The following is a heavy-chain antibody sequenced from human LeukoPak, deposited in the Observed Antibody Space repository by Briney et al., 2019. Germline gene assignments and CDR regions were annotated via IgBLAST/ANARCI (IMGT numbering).Heavy chain of an antibody. CDR1: GGSISIYY. J-gene: IGHJ1*01. CDR2: MYYSGST. Sequence: PSETLSLTCTVSGGSISIYYWSWIRQPPGKGLEWIGYMYYSGSTNYNPSLKSRVTISVDTSKNQFSLKLSSVTAADTAVYYCARSGRYCGGDCSYFQHWGQGTLVTVSS. CDR3: ARSGRYCGGDCSYFQH. V-gene: IGHV4-59*01. D-gene: IGHD2-21*02.